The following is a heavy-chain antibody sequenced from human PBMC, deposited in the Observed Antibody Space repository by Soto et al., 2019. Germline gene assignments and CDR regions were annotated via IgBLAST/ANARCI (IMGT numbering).Heavy chain of an antibody. J-gene: IGHJ4*02. Sequence: SETLSLTCAVYGGSFSGYYWSWIRQPPGKGLEWIGEINHSGSTNYNPSLKSRVTISVDTSKNQFSLKLSSVTAADTAVYYCARGPKICGVAVSLKTTDYWGQGPLVTVSS. CDR1: GGSFSGYY. CDR3: ARGPKICGVAVSLKTTDY. D-gene: IGHD3-3*01. V-gene: IGHV4-34*01. CDR2: INHSGST.